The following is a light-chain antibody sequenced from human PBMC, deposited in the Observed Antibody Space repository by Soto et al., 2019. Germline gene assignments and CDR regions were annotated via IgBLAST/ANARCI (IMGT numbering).Light chain of an antibody. V-gene: IGLV2-23*02. CDR1: SSVVGSYNL. J-gene: IGLJ1*01. Sequence: QSVLTQPASVSGSPGQSITISCTGTSSVVGSYNLVSWYQQHPGKAPKVMIYEVSKRPSGVPNRFSGSKSGNTASLTISGLQAEDEADYYCCSYAGSSTYVFGTGTKVTV. CDR2: EVS. CDR3: CSYAGSSTYV.